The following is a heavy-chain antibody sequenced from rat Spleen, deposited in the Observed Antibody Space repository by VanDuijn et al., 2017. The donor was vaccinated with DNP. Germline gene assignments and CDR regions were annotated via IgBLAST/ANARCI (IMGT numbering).Heavy chain of an antibody. J-gene: IGHJ4*01. CDR2: ITSSGGGT. D-gene: IGHD3-6*01. CDR3: VSFNWPVP. Sequence: EVQLVESGGGLVQPGRSMKLSCAASGFTFSNYDMAWVRQAPKKGLEWVASITSSGGGTFYGDSVKGRFTISRENAKTTLYLQMNSLRSEDTATYYCVSFNWPVPWGQGTSVTVSS. CDR1: GFTFSNYD. V-gene: IGHV5-22*01.